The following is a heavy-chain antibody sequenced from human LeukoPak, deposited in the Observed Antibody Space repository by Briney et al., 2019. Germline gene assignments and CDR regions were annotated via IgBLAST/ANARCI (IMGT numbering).Heavy chain of an antibody. V-gene: IGHV1-18*01. CDR2: ISAYNGNT. D-gene: IGHD3-3*01. Sequence: ASVKVSCKASGYTFTSYGISWVRQAPGQGLEWMGWISAYNGNTNYAQKLQGRVTMTTDTSTSTAYMELRSLRSDDTAVYYCARGRPYYDFWSGYYKGMDVWGQGTTVTVSS. CDR3: ARGRPYYDFWSGYYKGMDV. CDR1: GYTFTSYG. J-gene: IGHJ6*02.